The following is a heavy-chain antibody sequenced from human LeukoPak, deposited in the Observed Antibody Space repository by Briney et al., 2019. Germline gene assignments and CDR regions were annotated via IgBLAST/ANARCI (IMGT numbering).Heavy chain of an antibody. D-gene: IGHD3-10*01. CDR1: GGSISSSSYY. CDR2: YSGST. V-gene: IGHV4-39*01. J-gene: IGHJ4*02. CDR3: ARSSYGAGSKPYWVDY. Sequence: PSETLFLTCTVSGGSISSSSYYWAWIRQPPGKGLEYIGSYSGSTYYNPSLKSRVTISVDTSKKQFSLKLSSVTAAHTAVYYCARSSYGAGSKPYWVDYWGQGTLVTVSA.